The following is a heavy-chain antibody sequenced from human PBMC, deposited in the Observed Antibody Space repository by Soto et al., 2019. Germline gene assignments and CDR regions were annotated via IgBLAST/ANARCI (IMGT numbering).Heavy chain of an antibody. V-gene: IGHV4-59*08. Sequence: SEMLSLTCTVCGGSISSYYWSWIRQPPGKGLEWIGYIYYSGSTNYNPSLKSRVTISVDTSKNQFSLKLSSVTAADTAVYYCARHKLDYGDYGYFDYWGQGTLVTVSS. CDR1: GGSISSYY. D-gene: IGHD4-17*01. J-gene: IGHJ4*02. CDR2: IYYSGST. CDR3: ARHKLDYGDYGYFDY.